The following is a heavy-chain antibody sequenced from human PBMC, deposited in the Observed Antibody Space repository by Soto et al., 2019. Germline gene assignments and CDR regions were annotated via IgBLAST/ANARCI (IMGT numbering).Heavy chain of an antibody. J-gene: IGHJ5*02. Sequence: PSETLSLPCTASGGSISSGGYYWSWIRQHPGKGLDWIGYFYYSGSTYYNPSLKRRVTISVDTSKNQFSLKLSSVTAAGTALYYCARYATVTTFGLADVGWFDPWGQGTRVTVSS. CDR2: FYYSGST. V-gene: IGHV4-31*03. D-gene: IGHD4-17*01. CDR1: GGSISSGGYY. CDR3: ARYATVTTFGLADVGWFDP.